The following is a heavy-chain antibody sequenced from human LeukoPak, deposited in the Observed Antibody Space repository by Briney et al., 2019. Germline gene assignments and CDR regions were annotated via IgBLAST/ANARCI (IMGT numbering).Heavy chain of an antibody. CDR2: IKSKTDGGTT. CDR1: GFTCSNAW. V-gene: IGHV3-15*01. CDR3: TTAFRRDGYDCGDY. Sequence: GGSLRLSCAASGFTCSNAWMSWVRQAPGKGLEWVGRIKSKTDGGTTDYAAPVKGRFTISRDDSKNTLYLQMNSLKTEDTAVYYCTTAFRRDGYDCGDYWGQGTLVTVSS. D-gene: IGHD5-24*01. J-gene: IGHJ4*02.